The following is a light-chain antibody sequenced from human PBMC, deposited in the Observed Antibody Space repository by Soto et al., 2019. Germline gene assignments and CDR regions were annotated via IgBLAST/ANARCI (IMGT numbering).Light chain of an antibody. J-gene: IGKJ1*01. CDR1: QSVRTK. CDR2: GAS. CDR3: QQHDQGWT. V-gene: IGKV3-15*01. Sequence: EMVMTQSPATLSVSLGERATLSCRASQSVRTKLVWYQQKPGQAPRLLIYGASTRATGIPARFSGSGSGTEFTITISSLQSEDFAVYYCQQHDQGWTFGQGNKVAIK.